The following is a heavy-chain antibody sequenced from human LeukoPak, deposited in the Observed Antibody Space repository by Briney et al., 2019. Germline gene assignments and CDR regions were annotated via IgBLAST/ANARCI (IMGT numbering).Heavy chain of an antibody. CDR3: AKYTIFFRVGFYFDY. D-gene: IGHD3-9*01. CDR2: ISGSGGST. J-gene: IGHJ4*02. Sequence: GGSLRLSCAASGFTFSSYAMSWVRQAPGKGLEWVSAISGSGGSTYYADSVKGRFTISRDNSKNTLYLQMNSLRAEDTAVYYCAKYTIFFRVGFYFDYWGQGTLVTVSS. CDR1: GFTFSSYA. V-gene: IGHV3-23*01.